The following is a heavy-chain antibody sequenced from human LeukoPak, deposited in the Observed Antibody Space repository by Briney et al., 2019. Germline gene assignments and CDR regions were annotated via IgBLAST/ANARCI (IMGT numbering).Heavy chain of an antibody. V-gene: IGHV4-59*01. Sequence: TSETLSLTCTVSGGSISSYYWSWIRQPPGKGLEWIGYIYYSGSTNYNPSLKSRVTISVDTSKNQFSLKLSSVTAADTAVYYCARIGMGSGWYYFDYWGQGTLVTVSS. J-gene: IGHJ4*02. CDR2: IYYSGST. D-gene: IGHD6-19*01. CDR3: ARIGMGSGWYYFDY. CDR1: GGSISSYY.